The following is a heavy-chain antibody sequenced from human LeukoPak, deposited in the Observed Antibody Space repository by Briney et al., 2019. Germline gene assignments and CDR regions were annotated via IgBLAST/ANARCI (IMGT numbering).Heavy chain of an antibody. CDR3: ARLSEMLRGPEVIYYLDY. V-gene: IGHV3-7*01. J-gene: IGHJ4*02. Sequence: GGSLRLSCEASGFTYTTYWMSWVRQAPGKGLQWVANIKRDGSEKYYVDSVKGRFTISRDNAKNSLYLQMSSLRADDTAVYYCARLSEMLRGPEVIYYLDYWGQGNLVTVSS. D-gene: IGHD3-10*01. CDR1: GFTYTTYW. CDR2: IKRDGSEK.